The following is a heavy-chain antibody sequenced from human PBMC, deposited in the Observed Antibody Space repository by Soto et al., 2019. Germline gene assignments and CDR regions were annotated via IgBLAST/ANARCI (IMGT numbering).Heavy chain of an antibody. Sequence: PSETLSLTCTVSGGCISSSTYYWGWMRQPPGKGLEWIASFFIGGNTYYNPSLKSRVTISVDTSKNQFSLKLSSVTAADTAVYYCARRYGYSFDYWGQGTLVTVSS. CDR1: GGCISSSTYY. D-gene: IGHD1-1*01. CDR2: FFIGGNT. CDR3: ARRYGYSFDY. V-gene: IGHV4-39*01. J-gene: IGHJ4*02.